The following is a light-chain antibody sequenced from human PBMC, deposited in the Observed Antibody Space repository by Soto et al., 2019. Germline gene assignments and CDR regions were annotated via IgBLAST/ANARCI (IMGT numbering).Light chain of an antibody. CDR1: QSIGTW. CDR3: RQYKTYT. CDR2: DAS. V-gene: IGKV1-5*02. Sequence: DIQLTQSPPYLSASLGERVNIICRASQSIGTWLAWHQQKPGKAPNLLMFDASTLHTGVPSRFSGSGDGTEFTLSISSLQPDDSAIYFCRQYKTYTFGRGTRLEI. J-gene: IGKJ5*01.